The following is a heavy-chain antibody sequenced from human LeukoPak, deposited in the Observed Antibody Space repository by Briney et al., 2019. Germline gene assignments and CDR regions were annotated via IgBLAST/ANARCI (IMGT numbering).Heavy chain of an antibody. CDR3: ARGRGSSSSSRKSLTDY. V-gene: IGHV4-4*07. CDR1: GGSISSYY. Sequence: SETLSLTCTVSGGSISSYYWSWIRQPAGKGLEWIGRIYTSGSTNYNPSLKSRVTISVDTSKNQFSLKLSSVTAADTAVYYCARGRGSSSSSRKSLTDYWGQGTLVTVSS. D-gene: IGHD6-6*01. J-gene: IGHJ4*02. CDR2: IYTSGST.